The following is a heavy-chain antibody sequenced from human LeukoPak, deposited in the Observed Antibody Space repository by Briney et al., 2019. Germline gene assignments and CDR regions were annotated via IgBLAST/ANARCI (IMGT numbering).Heavy chain of an antibody. CDR1: GFTFSTYS. D-gene: IGHD6-6*01. CDR3: ATEAFYSRSSLDN. V-gene: IGHV3-21*01. Sequence: PGGSLRLSCAASGFTFSTYSMNWVRQAPGKGLEWVSSISTTSRYIYYADSVKGRFTISRDNSKNTLYLQVNRLRGEDTAVYYCATEAFYSRSSLDNWGQGTLVTVPS. J-gene: IGHJ4*02. CDR2: ISTTSRYI.